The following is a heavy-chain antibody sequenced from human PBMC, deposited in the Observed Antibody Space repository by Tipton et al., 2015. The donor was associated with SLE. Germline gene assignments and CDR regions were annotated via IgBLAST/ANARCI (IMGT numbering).Heavy chain of an antibody. CDR2: IRYDGSNK. V-gene: IGHV3-30*02. Sequence: GSLRLSCAASGFTFSSYGMHWVRQAPGKGLEWVAFIRYDGSNKYYAASVKGRFTIPRDNSKNTLYLQMNSLRAEDTAVYYCAKDQSMIVVVSYFDYWGQGTLVTVSS. CDR3: AKDQSMIVVVSYFDY. CDR1: GFTFSSYG. J-gene: IGHJ4*02. D-gene: IGHD3-22*01.